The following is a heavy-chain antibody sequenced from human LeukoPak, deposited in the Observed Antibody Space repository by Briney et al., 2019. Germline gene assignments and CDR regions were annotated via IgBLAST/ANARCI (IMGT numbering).Heavy chain of an antibody. J-gene: IGHJ4*02. CDR3: ARGYSGYDLGY. CDR1: GYTFTGYY. D-gene: IGHD5-12*01. Sequence: ASVKVSCKASGYTFTGYYMHWVRQAPGQGLEWMGWINPSSGGTNYAQKFQGRVTMTRDTSISTAYMELSRLRSDDTAVYYCARGYSGYDLGYWGQGTLVTVSS. V-gene: IGHV1-2*02. CDR2: INPSSGGT.